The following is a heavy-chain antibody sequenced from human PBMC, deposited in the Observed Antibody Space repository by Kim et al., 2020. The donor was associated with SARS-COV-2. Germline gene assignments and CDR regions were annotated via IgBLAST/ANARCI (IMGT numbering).Heavy chain of an antibody. Sequence: AVSVKGRFTVSRDNSENTLSLQRNSMRVEDTAVYYCAIGKSTGMVDWFDPWGQGTLVTVSS. CDR3: AIGKSTGMVDWFDP. V-gene: IGHV3-23*01. J-gene: IGHJ5*02. D-gene: IGHD2-8*01.